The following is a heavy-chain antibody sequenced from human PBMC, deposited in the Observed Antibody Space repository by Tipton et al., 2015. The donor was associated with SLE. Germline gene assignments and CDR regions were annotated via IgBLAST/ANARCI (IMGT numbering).Heavy chain of an antibody. CDR3: ARGVTTMGPGAFDI. CDR2: IKQDGSEK. J-gene: IGHJ3*02. V-gene: IGHV3-7*01. D-gene: IGHD3-10*01. CDR1: GFTFSSYW. Sequence: SLRLSCAASGFTFSSYWMSWVRQAPGKGLEWVANIKQDGSEKYYVDSVKGRFTISRDNAKNSLYLQMNSLRAEDTAVYYCARGVTTMGPGAFDIWGQGTMVTVSS.